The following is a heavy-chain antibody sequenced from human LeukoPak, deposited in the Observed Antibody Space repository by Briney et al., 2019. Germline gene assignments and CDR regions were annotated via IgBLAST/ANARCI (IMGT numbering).Heavy chain of an antibody. D-gene: IGHD5-12*01. J-gene: IGHJ3*02. CDR2: IYYSGST. CDR3: AREAYSGYDRLNDAFDI. CDR1: GGSISSGDYY. Sequence: SETLSLTCTVSGGSISSGDYYWSWIRQPPGKGLEWIGYIYYSGSTYYNPSLKSRVTISVDTSKNQFSLKLSSVTAADTAVYYCAREAYSGYDRLNDAFDIWGQGTMVTVSS. V-gene: IGHV4-30-4*01.